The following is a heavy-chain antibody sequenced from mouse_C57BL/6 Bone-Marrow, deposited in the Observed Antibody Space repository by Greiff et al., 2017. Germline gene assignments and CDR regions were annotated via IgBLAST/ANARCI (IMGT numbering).Heavy chain of an antibody. Sequence: QVQLQQPGAELVRPGSSVKLSCKASGYTFTSYWMDWVKQRPGQGLEWIGNIYPSDSETHYNQKFKDKATLTVDKSASTAYMQLISLTSEDSAVYYCGTGVYYFDFWGQGTTLTVSS. CDR3: GTGVYYFDF. CDR2: IYPSDSET. J-gene: IGHJ2*01. D-gene: IGHD4-1*01. V-gene: IGHV1-61*01. CDR1: GYTFTSYW.